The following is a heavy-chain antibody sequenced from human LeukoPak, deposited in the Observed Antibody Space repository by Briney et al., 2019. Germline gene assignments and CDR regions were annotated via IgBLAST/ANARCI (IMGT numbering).Heavy chain of an antibody. V-gene: IGHV3-7*01. CDR2: IKQDGSEK. J-gene: IGHJ1*01. CDR3: AGWDRGDYSSSWYEYFQH. D-gene: IGHD6-13*01. CDR1: GFTFSSYW. Sequence: PGGSLRLSCAASGFTFSSYWMSWVRQAPGKGLEWVANIKQDGSEKFYVDSVKGRFSISRDNAKNSLYLQMNSLRAEDTAVYYCAGWDRGDYSSSWYEYFQHWGQGTLVTVSS.